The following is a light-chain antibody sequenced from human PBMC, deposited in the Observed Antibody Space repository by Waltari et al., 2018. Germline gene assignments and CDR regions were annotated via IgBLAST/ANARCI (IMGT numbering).Light chain of an antibody. CDR1: AFKY. CDR2: DVF. V-gene: IGLV2-8*01. Sequence: QSALTQPPSASGSEGQSVTISCSGAFKYVSWYQKHPGKAPKLLIYDVFKRPSGFTDRFSGSQTGDTATLTVSWVQLEDEAVYYCSSYAATNNLRNVFGTGTRLTVL. CDR3: SSYAATNNLRNV. J-gene: IGLJ1*01.